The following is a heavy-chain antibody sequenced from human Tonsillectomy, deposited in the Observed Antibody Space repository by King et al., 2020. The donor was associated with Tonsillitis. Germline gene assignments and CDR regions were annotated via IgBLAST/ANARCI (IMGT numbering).Heavy chain of an antibody. CDR1: GFTFSNAW. J-gene: IGHJ4*02. D-gene: IGHD3-3*01. CDR2: IKSKTYGGTT. Sequence: VQLVESGGGLVKPGGSLRLSCAASGFTFSNAWMNWVRQAPGKGLEGVGRIKSKTYGGTTDYAAPVKGRFTISRDDSTNTLYLQMNSPKTEDTAVYYCTTVPDTDFSGLNDYWGQGTLVTVSS. V-gene: IGHV3-15*07. CDR3: TTVPDTDFSGLNDY.